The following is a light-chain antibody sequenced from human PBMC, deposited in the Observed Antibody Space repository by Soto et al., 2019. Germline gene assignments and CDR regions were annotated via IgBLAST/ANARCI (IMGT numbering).Light chain of an antibody. CDR1: SSDVGGYNY. Sequence: QPVLTQPPSASGSPGQSVTISCTGTSSDVGGYNYVSWYQQHPGKAPKLMIYDVIKRPSGVPDRFSGSKSGNTASLTVSGLQAEDEADYYCSSYAGSNNVVFGGGTKLTVL. J-gene: IGLJ2*01. CDR3: SSYAGSNNVV. CDR2: DVI. V-gene: IGLV2-8*01.